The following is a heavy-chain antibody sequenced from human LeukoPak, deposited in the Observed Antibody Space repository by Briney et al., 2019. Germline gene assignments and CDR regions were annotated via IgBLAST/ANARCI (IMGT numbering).Heavy chain of an antibody. CDR3: ARGKSGYSP. D-gene: IGHD3-22*01. Sequence: ASVKVSCKLSGYTFTENYIHWVRQAPGQGLEWMGLINPLTGDANYTERFQGRVTLTRDTSSGTAYMHLSSLRYDDTAVYYCARGKSGYSPWGQGTPV. CDR1: GYTFTENY. J-gene: IGHJ4*02. V-gene: IGHV1-2*02. CDR2: INPLTGDA.